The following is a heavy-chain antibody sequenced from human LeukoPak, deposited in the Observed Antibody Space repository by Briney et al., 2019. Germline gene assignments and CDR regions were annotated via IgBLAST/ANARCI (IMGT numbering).Heavy chain of an antibody. D-gene: IGHD6-19*01. CDR2: INTDGDYT. CDR1: GFSFGNYW. V-gene: IGHV3-74*01. CDR3: VRRQWLGHSDR. Sequence: GGSLRLSCAASGFSFGNYWMHWVRHAPGKGLMWISRINTDGDYTDYADSVRGRFTISRDNARNTLDLQMKSLRAKDTAVYYCVRRQWLGHSDRWGQGTLVIVSS. J-gene: IGHJ5*02.